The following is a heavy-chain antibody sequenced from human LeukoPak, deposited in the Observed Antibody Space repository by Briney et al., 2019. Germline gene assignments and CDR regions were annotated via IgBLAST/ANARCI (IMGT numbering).Heavy chain of an antibody. CDR2: IKQDGRGK. V-gene: IGHV3-7*01. CDR1: GFSIGTYY. D-gene: IGHD3-10*01. Sequence: PGGSLRLSCAASGFSIGTYYMSWVRQAPGKGLEWVANIKQDGRGKHYVDSVQGRFTISRDNSKNSLYLQMSSLRAEDTAVYYCARDPRGSEYSHFDSWGQGTLVTVSP. J-gene: IGHJ4*02. CDR3: ARDPRGSEYSHFDS.